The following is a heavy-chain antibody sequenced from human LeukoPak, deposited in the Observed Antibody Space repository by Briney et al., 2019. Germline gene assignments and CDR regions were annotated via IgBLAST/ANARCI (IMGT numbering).Heavy chain of an antibody. D-gene: IGHD5-12*01. CDR2: ISSSSSTI. CDR1: GLTFSSYN. Sequence: GGSLRLSCAASGLTFSSYNMNWVRQAPGKGLEWVSYISSSSSTIYYADSVKGRFTTSRGNAKNSLYLQMNSLRAEDTAVYYCATLSSGYSGDDRSFDYWGQGTLVTVSS. CDR3: ATLSSGYSGDDRSFDY. J-gene: IGHJ4*02. V-gene: IGHV3-48*01.